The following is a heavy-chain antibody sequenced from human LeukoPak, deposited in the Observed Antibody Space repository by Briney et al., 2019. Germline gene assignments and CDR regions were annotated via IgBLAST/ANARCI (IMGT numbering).Heavy chain of an antibody. J-gene: IGHJ4*02. Sequence: PGGSLRLSCAASGFTFSNYAMSWVRQAPGKGLEWVSAIGATGGTTYYADSVKGRFTISRDNSKNTLYLQMDSLRAEDTAVYYCAKVRSQFFDHWGQGTLVTVSS. CDR3: AKVRSQFFDH. D-gene: IGHD5-24*01. V-gene: IGHV3-23*01. CDR1: GFTFSNYA. CDR2: IGATGGTT.